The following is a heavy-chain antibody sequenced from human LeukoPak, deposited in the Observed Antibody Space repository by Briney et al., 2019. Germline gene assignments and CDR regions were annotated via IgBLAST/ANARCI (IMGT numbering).Heavy chain of an antibody. CDR2: IYYSGST. CDR3: ARGAMVRGVIIPDAFDI. CDR1: GGSTSSYY. D-gene: IGHD3-10*01. V-gene: IGHV4-59*12. Sequence: RPSETLSLTCTVSGGSTSSYYWSWIRQPPGKGLEWIGYIYYSGSTNYNPSLKSRVTISVDTSKNQFSLKLSSVTAADTAVYYCARGAMVRGVIIPDAFDIWGQGTMVTVSS. J-gene: IGHJ3*02.